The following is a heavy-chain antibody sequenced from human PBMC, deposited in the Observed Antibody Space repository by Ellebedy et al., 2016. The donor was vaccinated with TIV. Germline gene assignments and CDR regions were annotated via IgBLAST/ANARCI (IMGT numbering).Heavy chain of an antibody. Sequence: ASVKVSCKASGYIFTNYGITWVRQAPGQGLEWMGWITVYNGKANYAQRLQGRVTMTTDTSTSTADMELRSLRSDDTAVYYCARDRCSSTSCYEDAFDIWGQGTMVTVSS. D-gene: IGHD2-2*01. CDR1: GYIFTNYG. V-gene: IGHV1-18*04. CDR2: ITVYNGKA. CDR3: ARDRCSSTSCYEDAFDI. J-gene: IGHJ3*02.